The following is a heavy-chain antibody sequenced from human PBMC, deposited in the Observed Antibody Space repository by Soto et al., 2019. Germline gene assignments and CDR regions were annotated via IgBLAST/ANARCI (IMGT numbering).Heavy chain of an antibody. D-gene: IGHD2-15*01. CDR2: IWYDGSNK. J-gene: IGHJ4*02. CDR3: ARDHTVYCSGGSCYLDY. CDR1: GFTFSSYG. V-gene: IGHV3-33*08. Sequence: GGSLRLSCAASGFTFSSYGMHWVHQAPGKGLEWVAVIWYDGSNKYYADSVKGRFTISRDNSKNTLYLQMNSLRAEDTAVYYCARDHTVYCSGGSCYLDYWGQGTLVTVSS.